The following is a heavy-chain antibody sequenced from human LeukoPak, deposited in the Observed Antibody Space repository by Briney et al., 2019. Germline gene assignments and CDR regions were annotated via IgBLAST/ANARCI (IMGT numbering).Heavy chain of an antibody. Sequence: PSETLSLTCAVYGGSFSGYYWSWIRQPPGKGLEWIGEINHGGSTNYNPSLKSRVTISVDTSKNQFSLKLSSVTAADTAVYYCARDERAGLSGYESPYYFDYWGQGTLVTVSS. CDR2: INHGGST. CDR1: GGSFSGYY. D-gene: IGHD5-12*01. CDR3: ARDERAGLSGYESPYYFDY. J-gene: IGHJ4*02. V-gene: IGHV4-34*01.